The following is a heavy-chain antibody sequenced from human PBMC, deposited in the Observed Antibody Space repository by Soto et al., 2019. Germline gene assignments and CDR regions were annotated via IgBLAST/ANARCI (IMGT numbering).Heavy chain of an antibody. V-gene: IGHV4-30-4*01. J-gene: IGHJ4*02. Sequence: QVQLQESGSGLVKPSQTLSLTCSVSGGSISSGDHYWSWIRQSPGKGLEWIGYIYYSGSPYYNPSLKSRLTISVDTSKNQFSLKLSSVTAADTAVDYGAREVPGDYFDMGGQGTVVTVSS. CDR3: AREVPGDYFDM. D-gene: IGHD3-10*01. CDR2: IYYSGSP. CDR1: GGSISSGDHY.